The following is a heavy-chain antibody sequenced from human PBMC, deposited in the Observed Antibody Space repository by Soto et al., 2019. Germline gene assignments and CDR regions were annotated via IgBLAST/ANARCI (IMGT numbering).Heavy chain of an antibody. Sequence: QVRLQEPGPRLVEPSQTLSLTCTVSGGSTSSGDYCWSWIRQPPGTGLELIGQIYPRGTYINPSLKSRVTISVDMSKNQFSLKVNSVTAEDTAVYYCARGPSGDKVDYWGQGTLVTVSS. V-gene: IGHV4-30-4*01. CDR2: IYPRGT. J-gene: IGHJ4*02. CDR3: ARGPSGDKVDY. CDR1: GGSTSSGDYC. D-gene: IGHD1-26*01.